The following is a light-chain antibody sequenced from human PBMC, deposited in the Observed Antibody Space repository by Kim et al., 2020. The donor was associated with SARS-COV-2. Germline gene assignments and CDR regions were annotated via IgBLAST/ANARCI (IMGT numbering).Light chain of an antibody. CDR1: SSNIGNNS. CDR2: DNN. V-gene: IGLV1-51*01. CDR3: GTWDSSLSVWV. Sequence: GQMVTISCSGSSSNIGNNSVYWYQQLPGAAPKLLIYDNNQRPSGIPDRFSGSKSGTSATLGITGLQTEDEADYYCGTWDSSLSVWVFGGGTQLTVL. J-gene: IGLJ3*02.